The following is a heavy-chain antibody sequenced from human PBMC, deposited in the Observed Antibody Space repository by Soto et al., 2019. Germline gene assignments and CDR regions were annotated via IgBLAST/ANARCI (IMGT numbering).Heavy chain of an antibody. CDR2: IIPIFGTA. D-gene: IGHD1-1*01. V-gene: IGHV1-69*13. Sequence: SVKVSCKXSGGTFSSYAISWVRQAPGQGLEWMGGIIPIFGTANYAQKFQGRVTITADESTSTAYMELSSLRSEDTAVYYCARCSRWLQLGYYFDYWGQGTLVTVSS. CDR3: ARCSRWLQLGYYFDY. CDR1: GGTFSSYA. J-gene: IGHJ4*02.